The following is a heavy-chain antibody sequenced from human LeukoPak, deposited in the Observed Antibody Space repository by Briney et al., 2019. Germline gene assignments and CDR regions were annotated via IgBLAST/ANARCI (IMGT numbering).Heavy chain of an antibody. V-gene: IGHV3-30*04. CDR2: ISYDGSNK. Sequence: PGGSLRLSCAASGFTFSSYAMHWVRQAPGKGLEWVAVISYDGSNKYYADSVKGRFTISRDNSKNTLYLQMNSLRAEDTAVYYCARDSSYYYDSSALKYCGQGTLVTVSS. CDR1: GFTFSSYA. CDR3: ARDSSYYYDSSALKY. D-gene: IGHD3-22*01. J-gene: IGHJ4*02.